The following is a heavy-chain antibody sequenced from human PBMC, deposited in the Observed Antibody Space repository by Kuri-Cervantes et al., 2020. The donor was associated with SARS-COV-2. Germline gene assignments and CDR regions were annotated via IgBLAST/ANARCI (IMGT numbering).Heavy chain of an antibody. CDR1: GGSFSGYY. V-gene: IGHV4-34*01. D-gene: IGHD3-10*01. CDR3: AREDLGFGARGAFDI. Sequence: SQTLSLTCAVYGGSFSGYYWSWIRQPPGKGLEWIGEINHSGSTNYNPSLKSRVTISVDTSKNQFSLKLSSVTAADTAVYYCAREDLGFGARGAFDIRGQGTMVTVSS. CDR2: INHSGST. J-gene: IGHJ3*02.